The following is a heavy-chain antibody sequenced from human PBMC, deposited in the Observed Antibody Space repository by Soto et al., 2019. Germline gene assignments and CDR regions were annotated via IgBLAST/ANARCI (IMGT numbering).Heavy chain of an antibody. CDR1: GDSISTYY. CDR3: ALRSMAVVPEY. J-gene: IGHJ4*02. V-gene: IGHV4-59*01. D-gene: IGHD3-22*01. CDR2: LYYGRSA. Sequence: QVQLQESGPGLVKPSETLSLTCAVSGDSISTYYCMWIRQPPGKGLESIGYLYYGRSANYNSSLKSRVTLSVDTSTNQCSLTLSSMTAADTAVYYCALRSMAVVPEYWGQGTLVTVSS.